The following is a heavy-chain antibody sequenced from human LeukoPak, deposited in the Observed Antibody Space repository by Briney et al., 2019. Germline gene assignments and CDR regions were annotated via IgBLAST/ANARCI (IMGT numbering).Heavy chain of an antibody. J-gene: IGHJ5*02. CDR1: GYTFTSYG. CDR2: ISGYNGNT. Sequence: ASVKVSCKASGYTFTSYGISWVRQAPGQGLEWMGWISGYNGNTNYAQKLQGRVTMTTDTYTSTAYMELRRLRSDDTAVYYCARDEAWGYCSESSCHAELGNNWLDPWGQGTLVTVSS. D-gene: IGHD2-15*01. V-gene: IGHV1-18*01. CDR3: ARDEAWGYCSESSCHAELGNNWLDP.